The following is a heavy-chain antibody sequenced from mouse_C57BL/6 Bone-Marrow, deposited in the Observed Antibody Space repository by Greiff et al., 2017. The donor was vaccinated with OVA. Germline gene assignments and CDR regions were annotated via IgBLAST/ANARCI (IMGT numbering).Heavy chain of an antibody. CDR2: ISNGGGST. V-gene: IGHV5-12*01. CDR1: GFTFSDYY. Sequence: EVHLVESGGGLVQPGGSLKLSCAASGFTFSDYYMYWVRQTPEKRLEWVAYISNGGGSTYYPDTVTGRFTISRDNAKNTLYLQMSRLKSEDTAMYYCAREGYYAMDYWGQGTSVTVSS. J-gene: IGHJ4*01. CDR3: AREGYYAMDY.